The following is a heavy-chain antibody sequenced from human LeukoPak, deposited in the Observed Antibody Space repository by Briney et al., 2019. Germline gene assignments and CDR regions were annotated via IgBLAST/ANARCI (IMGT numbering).Heavy chain of an antibody. D-gene: IGHD4-23*01. CDR1: GGSISSYC. Sequence: SETLSLTCPVSGGSISSYCWRWIRQPPGKGLEWMGYIYYSGSTNYNPSLNSRPTISDDTSKNPFSRTLSPGTAAVSALYYCPRGFAQHNYYGGVWGQGTLVTVSS. V-gene: IGHV4-59*01. CDR2: IYYSGST. J-gene: IGHJ4*02. CDR3: PRGFAQHNYYGGV.